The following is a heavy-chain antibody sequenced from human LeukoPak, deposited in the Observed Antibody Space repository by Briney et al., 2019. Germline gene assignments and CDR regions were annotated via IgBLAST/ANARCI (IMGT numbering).Heavy chain of an antibody. Sequence: GGSLRLSCAASGFTFSSYNTNWVRLAPGKGLEWVASISSSRSSTYFADSLKGRFTISRDNAKNSLFLQLNSLRVEDTAVYYCARDLVGATAYWGQGTPVTVSS. J-gene: IGHJ4*02. CDR1: GFTFSSYN. CDR2: ISSSRSST. D-gene: IGHD1-26*01. CDR3: ARDLVGATAY. V-gene: IGHV3-21*01.